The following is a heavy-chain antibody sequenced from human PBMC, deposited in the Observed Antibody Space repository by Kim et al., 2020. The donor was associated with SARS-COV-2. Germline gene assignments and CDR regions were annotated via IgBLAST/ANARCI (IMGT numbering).Heavy chain of an antibody. V-gene: IGHV4-34*01. Sequence: SETLSLTCAVYGGSFSGYYWSWIRQPPGKGLEWIGEINHSGSTNYNPSLKSRVTISVDTSKNQFSLKLSSVTAADTAVYYCARQVVPAAKGWSPASLLWYFDLWGRGTLVTVSS. CDR3: ARQVVPAAKGWSPASLLWYFDL. CDR1: GGSFSGYY. J-gene: IGHJ2*01. D-gene: IGHD2-2*01. CDR2: INHSGST.